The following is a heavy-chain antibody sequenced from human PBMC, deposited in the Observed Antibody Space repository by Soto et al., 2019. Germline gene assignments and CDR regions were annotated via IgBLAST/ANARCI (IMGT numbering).Heavy chain of an antibody. CDR1: GVSIDGHN. CDR3: ARDKITGLFDY. V-gene: IGHV4-59*11. Sequence: SETLSLTCTVSGVSIDGHNCAWIRQTPGKGLEWIGYVYYSGSSDYYPSLRSRVTISVDTSKNQFSLKLTSVTAADTAVYYCARDKITGLFDYWGQGTLVTVSS. D-gene: IGHD2-8*02. CDR2: VYYSGSS. J-gene: IGHJ4*02.